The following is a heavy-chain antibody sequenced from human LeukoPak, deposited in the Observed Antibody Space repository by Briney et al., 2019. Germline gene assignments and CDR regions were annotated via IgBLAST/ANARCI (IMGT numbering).Heavy chain of an antibody. Sequence: GGSLRLPCAASGFTFSTYGMHWVRQAPGKGLEWVAVIWYDGSNKYYADSVRGRFTISRDNSKNTLYLQMNSLRAEDTAVYYCASDYGGNFHYWGQGTLVTVSS. D-gene: IGHD4-23*01. V-gene: IGHV3-33*01. J-gene: IGHJ4*02. CDR3: ASDYGGNFHY. CDR1: GFTFSTYG. CDR2: IWYDGSNK.